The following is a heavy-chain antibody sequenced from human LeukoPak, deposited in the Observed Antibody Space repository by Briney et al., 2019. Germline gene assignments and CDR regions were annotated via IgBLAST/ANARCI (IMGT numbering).Heavy chain of an antibody. CDR3: ARGDCTNVSCSHTFDY. V-gene: IGHV1-46*01. CDR2: INPSGGST. Sequence: ASVKVSCKASGYTFTSYYMHWVRQAPGQGLEWMEIINPSGGSTSYAQKFQGRVTMTRDTSTSTVYMELSSLRSEDTAVYYCARGDCTNVSCSHTFDYWGQGTLVTVSS. D-gene: IGHD2-8*01. J-gene: IGHJ4*02. CDR1: GYTFTSYY.